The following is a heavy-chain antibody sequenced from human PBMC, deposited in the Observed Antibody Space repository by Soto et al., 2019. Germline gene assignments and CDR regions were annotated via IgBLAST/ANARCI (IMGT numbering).Heavy chain of an antibody. J-gene: IGHJ4*01. Sequence: GSLRLSCAASGFTFSSYTMNWVRQAPGKGLEWVSSISSSSSYIYYTDSVKGRFTISRDNAKNSLYLQMNSLRAEDTAVYYCASLSRFALDYWGQGTLVTVSS. D-gene: IGHD3-10*01. CDR2: ISSSSSYI. CDR1: GFTFSSYT. V-gene: IGHV3-21*01. CDR3: ASLSRFALDY.